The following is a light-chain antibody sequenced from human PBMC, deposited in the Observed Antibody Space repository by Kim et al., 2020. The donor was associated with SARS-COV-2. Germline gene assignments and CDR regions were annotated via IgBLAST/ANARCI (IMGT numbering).Light chain of an antibody. CDR1: SSDVGGYNL. CDR3: CSYAGGSIYV. V-gene: IGLV2-23*02. J-gene: IGLJ1*01. Sequence: GQTFTISCAGTSSDVGGYNLVSWYQQHPGKAPKLIIYEINERPSGVSNRFSGSKSGNTASLAISGLQADDEADYYCCSYAGGSIYVFGTGTKVTVL. CDR2: EIN.